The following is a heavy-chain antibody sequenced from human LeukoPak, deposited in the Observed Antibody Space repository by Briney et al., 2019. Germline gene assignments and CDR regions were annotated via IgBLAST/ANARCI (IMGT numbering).Heavy chain of an antibody. V-gene: IGHV3-30*03. J-gene: IGHJ4*02. CDR3: ATGTWRY. CDR1: GFTFSSYG. CDR2: ISYDGSNK. Sequence: GGSLRLSCAASGFTFSSYGMHWVRQAPGKGLEWVAVISYDGSNKYYADSVKGRFTISRDNSKNTLYMQMNSLRAEDTAVYYCATGTWRYWGQGTLVTVSS.